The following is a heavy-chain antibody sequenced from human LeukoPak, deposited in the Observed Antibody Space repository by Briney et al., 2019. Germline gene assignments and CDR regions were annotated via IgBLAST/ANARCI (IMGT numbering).Heavy chain of an antibody. D-gene: IGHD6-13*01. J-gene: IGHJ6*03. CDR3: AREVDSSSWYGDYYHYYMDV. Sequence: SETLSLTCAVYSGSFSGYYWTWIRQPPGKGLEWIGEINHSGSTSYNPSLKSRVTISVDTSKNQFSLKLRSVTAADTAVYYCAREVDSSSWYGDYYHYYMDVWGKGTTVTVSS. V-gene: IGHV4-34*01. CDR2: INHSGST. CDR1: SGSFSGYY.